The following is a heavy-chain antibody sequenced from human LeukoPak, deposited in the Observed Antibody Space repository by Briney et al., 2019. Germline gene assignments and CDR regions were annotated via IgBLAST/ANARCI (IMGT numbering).Heavy chain of an antibody. CDR1: GYDFTSVG. CDR3: ARAGSGSGWYFDY. V-gene: IGHV1-18*01. D-gene: IGHD6-19*01. J-gene: IGHJ4*02. Sequence: ASVKVSCKASGYDFTSVGITWVRRAPGQGLKWLGWISPYNGNTRYAQKFQGRVAMTTDTSTTTAYMELRGLRFNDTAVYYCARAGSGSGWYFDYWGQGTLVTVSS. CDR2: ISPYNGNT.